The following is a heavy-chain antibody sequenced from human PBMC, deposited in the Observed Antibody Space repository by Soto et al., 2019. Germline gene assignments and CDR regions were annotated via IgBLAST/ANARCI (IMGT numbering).Heavy chain of an antibody. CDR3: ARVLRAARRFPHY. V-gene: IGHV1-8*01. J-gene: IGHJ4*02. CDR2: MNPNSGNT. CDR1: GYTFTSYD. Sequence: QVQLVQSGAEVKKPGASVKVSCKASGYTFTSYDINWVRQATGQGLEWLGWMNPNSGNTGYAQKFQGSVTMTRNTSISTDCMELSSLRSEDTAVYYCARVLRAARRFPHYWGQGTLVTVSS. D-gene: IGHD6-6*01.